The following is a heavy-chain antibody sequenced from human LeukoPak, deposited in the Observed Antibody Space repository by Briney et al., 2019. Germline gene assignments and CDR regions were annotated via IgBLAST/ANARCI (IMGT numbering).Heavy chain of an antibody. Sequence: GRTLRLSCAASGLTFTDFSMHWVRQPPGKGLLWVALVKGDGRPTIYADSVKGRCTISRDNAKHTFYLQMNSLRANVSVVYYCATGHSYGYDYWGQGVLVTVSS. J-gene: IGHJ4*02. V-gene: IGHV3-74*01. CDR3: ATGHSYGYDY. D-gene: IGHD5-18*01. CDR2: VKGDGRPT. CDR1: GLTFTDFS.